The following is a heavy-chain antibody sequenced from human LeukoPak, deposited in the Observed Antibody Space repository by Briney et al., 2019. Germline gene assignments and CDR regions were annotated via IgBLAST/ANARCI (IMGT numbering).Heavy chain of an antibody. Sequence: SETLSLTCTVSGGSISSYYWSWIRQPPGKGLEWIGYIYYSGSTNYNPSLKSRVTISVDTSKNKFSLKLSSVTAADTAVYYCARAYSGYDPEDYWGQGTLVTVSS. J-gene: IGHJ4*02. V-gene: IGHV4-59*01. D-gene: IGHD5-12*01. CDR2: IYYSGST. CDR3: ARAYSGYDPEDY. CDR1: GGSISSYY.